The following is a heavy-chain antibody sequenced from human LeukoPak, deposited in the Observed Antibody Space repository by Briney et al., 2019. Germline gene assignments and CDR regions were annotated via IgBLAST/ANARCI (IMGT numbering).Heavy chain of an antibody. D-gene: IGHD3-22*01. Sequence: GGSLRLSCAAAGFTFSSYWMHWVRQAPGKGLGWVSRIKSDGKTNYADSVKGRFTIPRDNAKNTVSLQMNSLSAEDTGVYYCARAPSEIGGYYPEYFRHWGQGTLVTVSS. CDR3: ARAPSEIGGYYPEYFRH. J-gene: IGHJ1*01. CDR1: GFTFSSYW. CDR2: IKSDGKT. V-gene: IGHV3-74*01.